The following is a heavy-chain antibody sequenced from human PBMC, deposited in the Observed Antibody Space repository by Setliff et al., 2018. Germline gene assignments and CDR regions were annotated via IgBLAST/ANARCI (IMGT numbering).Heavy chain of an antibody. Sequence: ASVKVSCKASGGTFSSYTITWVRQAPGQGLEWMGGIIPIFDTRNYAQKFQGRVNITADESTSTAYMELSSLRSEDTAVYYCAILGNSNWGIRGYNWPDPWGQGTLVTVPS. V-gene: IGHV1-69*13. CDR2: IIPIFDTR. CDR3: AILGNSNWGIRGYNWPDP. D-gene: IGHD4-4*01. CDR1: GGTFSSYT. J-gene: IGHJ5*02.